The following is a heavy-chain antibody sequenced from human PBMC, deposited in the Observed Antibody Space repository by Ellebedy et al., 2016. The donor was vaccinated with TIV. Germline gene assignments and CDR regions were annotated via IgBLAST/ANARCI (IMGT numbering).Heavy chain of an antibody. CDR3: ARTGYCGTTSCPAGYYYMDV. D-gene: IGHD2-2*01. V-gene: IGHV3-23*01. Sequence: GGSLRLSXAASGFTFSTYAMSWVRQAPGKGLEWVSAISGSGGSTYYADSVKGRFTISRDNSKDTLYLQMDSLRAEDTAVYSCARTGYCGTTSCPAGYYYMDVWGRGTTVTVSS. J-gene: IGHJ6*03. CDR2: ISGSGGST. CDR1: GFTFSTYA.